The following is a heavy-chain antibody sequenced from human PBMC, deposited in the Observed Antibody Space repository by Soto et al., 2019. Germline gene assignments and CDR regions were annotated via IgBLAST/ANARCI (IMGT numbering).Heavy chain of an antibody. CDR3: ARYRGGYSTTDY. D-gene: IGHD2-21*01. CDR1: GDTFSSYA. J-gene: IGHJ4*02. Sequence: SVKVSCKASGDTFSSYAISWVRQAPGQGLEWMGGIIPIFGTANYAQKFQGRVTITADKSTSTAYMELSSLRSEDTAVYYCARYRGGYSTTDYWGQATLVTVPP. V-gene: IGHV1-69*06. CDR2: IIPIFGTA.